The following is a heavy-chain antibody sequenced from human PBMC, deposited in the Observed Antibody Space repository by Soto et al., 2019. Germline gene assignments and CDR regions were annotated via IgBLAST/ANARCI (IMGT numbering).Heavy chain of an antibody. D-gene: IGHD3-22*01. V-gene: IGHV3-23*01. J-gene: IGHJ4*02. Sequence: GGSLILSCAASGFTFSSYAMSWVRQAPGKGLEWVSAISGSGGSTYYADSVKGRFTISRDNSKNTLYLQMNSLRAEDTAVYYCAKVGLGDSSGYYYGYFDYWGQGTLVTVSS. CDR3: AKVGLGDSSGYYYGYFDY. CDR2: ISGSGGST. CDR1: GFTFSSYA.